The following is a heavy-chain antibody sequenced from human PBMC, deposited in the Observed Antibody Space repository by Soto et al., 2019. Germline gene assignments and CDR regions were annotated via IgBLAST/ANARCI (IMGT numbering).Heavy chain of an antibody. CDR2: TYYRSKWYN. CDR1: GDSVSSNSAA. V-gene: IGHV6-1*01. CDR3: ARDPRYSYGPTYYYYYGMDV. J-gene: IGHJ6*02. D-gene: IGHD5-18*01. Sequence: QTGSLTCAISGDSVSSNSAACNWIRHSPSRGLEWLGRTYYRSKWYNDYAVSVKSRITINPDTSKNQFSLQLNSVTPEDTAVYYCARDPRYSYGPTYYYYYGMDVWGQGTKVTVSS.